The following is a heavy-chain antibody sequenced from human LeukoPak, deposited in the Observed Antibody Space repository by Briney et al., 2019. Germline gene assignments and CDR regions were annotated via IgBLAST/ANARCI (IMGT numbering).Heavy chain of an antibody. CDR1: GLTFSSYV. Sequence: GGSLRLSCAASGLTFSSYVLHWVRQARGKGLGWVSCVNSDGSSTSYADSVKGRFTISRDNAKNTLYLQMNSLRAEDTAVYYCAREFTSSVAVDYWGQGTLVTVSS. CDR3: AREFTSSVAVDY. D-gene: IGHD3-10*01. J-gene: IGHJ4*02. CDR2: VNSDGSST. V-gene: IGHV3-74*01.